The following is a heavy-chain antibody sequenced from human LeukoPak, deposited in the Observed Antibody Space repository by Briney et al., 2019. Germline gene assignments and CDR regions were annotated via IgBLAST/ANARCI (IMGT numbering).Heavy chain of an antibody. Sequence: SETLSLTCTVSGGSISSSSYYWGWIRQPPGKGLEWIGYIYYSGSTNYNPSLKSRVTISVDTSKNQFSLKLSSVTAADTAVYYCARARKYQLLSHYYYYMDVWGKGTTVTVSS. CDR3: ARARKYQLLSHYYYYMDV. CDR1: GGSISSSSYY. V-gene: IGHV4-61*05. D-gene: IGHD2-2*01. J-gene: IGHJ6*03. CDR2: IYYSGST.